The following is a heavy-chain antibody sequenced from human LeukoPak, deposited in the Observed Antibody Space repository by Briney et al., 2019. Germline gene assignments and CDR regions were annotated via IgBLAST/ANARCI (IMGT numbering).Heavy chain of an antibody. Sequence: GGSLRLSCAASGFTFSSYSMNWVRQAPGKGLEWVSSISSSSSYIYYADSVKGRFTISRDNAKNSLYLQMNSLRAEDTAVYYCAKDPERIAVAGTGMDYWGQGTLVTVSS. CDR2: ISSSSSYI. V-gene: IGHV3-21*01. D-gene: IGHD6-19*01. CDR3: AKDPERIAVAGTGMDY. J-gene: IGHJ4*02. CDR1: GFTFSSYS.